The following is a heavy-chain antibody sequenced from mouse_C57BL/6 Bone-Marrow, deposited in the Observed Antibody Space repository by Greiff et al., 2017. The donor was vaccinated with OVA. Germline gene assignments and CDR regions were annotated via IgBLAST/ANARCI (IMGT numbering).Heavy chain of an antibody. CDR3: ARVLDY. V-gene: IGHV3-6*01. Sequence: ESGPGLVKPSQSLSLTCSVTGYSITSGYYWNWIRQFPGNKLEWMGYISYDGSNNYNPSLKNRISITRDTSKNQFFLKLNSVTTEDTATYYCARVLDYWGQGTTLTVSS. CDR1: GYSITSGYY. CDR2: ISYDGSN. J-gene: IGHJ2*01.